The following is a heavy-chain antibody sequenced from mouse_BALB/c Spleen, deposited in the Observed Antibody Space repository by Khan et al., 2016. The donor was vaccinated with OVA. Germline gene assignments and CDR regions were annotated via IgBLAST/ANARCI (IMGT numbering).Heavy chain of an antibody. CDR3: ARGHCYGTSYDYWYFDV. Sequence: EVELVESGGGLVKPGGSLKLSCAASGFTFSSYAMSWVRQTPEKRLEWVASINSGGSFYHSDSFKGRFTISRDNARNILYLQMSSLRSEDTAMYYCARGHCYGTSYDYWYFDVWGAGTTVTVSS. CDR2: INSGGSF. J-gene: IGHJ1*01. CDR1: GFTFSSYA. V-gene: IGHV5-6-5*01. D-gene: IGHD1-1*01.